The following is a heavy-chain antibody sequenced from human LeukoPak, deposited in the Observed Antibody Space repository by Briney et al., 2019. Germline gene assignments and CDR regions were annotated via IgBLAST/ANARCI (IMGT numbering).Heavy chain of an antibody. V-gene: IGHV1-69*05. Sequence: SVTVSFKASGGTFSSYAISWVRQAPGQGLEWMGGIIPIFGTADYAQKFQGRVTITTDESTSTAYMELSSLRSEDTAVYYCARGPVDTAMVHFYLLDYWGQGTLVTVSS. J-gene: IGHJ4*02. CDR3: ARGPVDTAMVHFYLLDY. CDR2: IIPIFGTA. CDR1: GGTFSSYA. D-gene: IGHD5-18*01.